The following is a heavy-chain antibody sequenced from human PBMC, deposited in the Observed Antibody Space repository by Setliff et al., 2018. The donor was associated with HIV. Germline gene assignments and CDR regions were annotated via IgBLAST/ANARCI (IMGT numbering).Heavy chain of an antibody. D-gene: IGHD2-2*01. CDR2: VWYDGRNK. Sequence: SLRLSCAASGFTFSSYGMHWVRQAPGKGLEWVAVVWYDGRNKYYGDSVKGRFTISRDNAKNTLYLQMNSLRVDDTAVYYCARAGEYRFDYWGQGTLVTVSS. J-gene: IGHJ4*02. CDR1: GFTFSSYG. CDR3: ARAGEYRFDY. V-gene: IGHV3-33*01.